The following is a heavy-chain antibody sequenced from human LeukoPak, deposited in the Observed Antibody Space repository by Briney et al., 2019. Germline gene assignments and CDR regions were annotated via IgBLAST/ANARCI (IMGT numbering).Heavy chain of an antibody. J-gene: IGHJ6*03. V-gene: IGHV4-34*01. CDR3: ARVLPLSSGWYGDYYYYMDV. Sequence: PSETLSLTCAVYGGSFSGYYWSWIRQPPGKGLEWIGEINHSGRTNYNPSLKSRVTISVDTSKNQFSLKLSSVTAADTAVYYCARVLPLSSGWYGDYYYYMDVWGKGTTVTVSS. D-gene: IGHD6-19*01. CDR1: GGSFSGYY. CDR2: INHSGRT.